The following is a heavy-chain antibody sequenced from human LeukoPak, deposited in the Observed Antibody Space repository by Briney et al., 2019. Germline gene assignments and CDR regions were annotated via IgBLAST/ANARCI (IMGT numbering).Heavy chain of an antibody. V-gene: IGHV3-48*03. CDR3: AELGITMIGGV. J-gene: IGHJ6*04. D-gene: IGHD3-10*02. CDR1: GFTFTSYA. CDR2: ISSSGSTI. Sequence: GGSLRLSCAATGFTFTSYAMNWVRQAPGKGLEWVSYISSSGSTIYYADSVKGRFTISRDNAKNSLYLQMNSLRAEDTAVYYCAELGITMIGGVWGKGTTVTISS.